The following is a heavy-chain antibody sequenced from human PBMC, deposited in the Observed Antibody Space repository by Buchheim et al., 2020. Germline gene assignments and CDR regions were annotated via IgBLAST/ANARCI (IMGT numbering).Heavy chain of an antibody. V-gene: IGHV3-23*01. CDR3: AKDAKGYYDSSGYHREYFQH. CDR2: ISGSGGST. J-gene: IGHJ1*01. D-gene: IGHD3-22*01. Sequence: EVQLLESGGGLVQPGGSLRLSCAASGFTFSSYAMSWVRQAPGKGLEWVSAISGSGGSTYYADSVKGRFTISRDNSKNPPYLQMNSLRAEDTAVYYCAKDAKGYYDSSGYHREYFQHWGQGTL. CDR1: GFTFSSYA.